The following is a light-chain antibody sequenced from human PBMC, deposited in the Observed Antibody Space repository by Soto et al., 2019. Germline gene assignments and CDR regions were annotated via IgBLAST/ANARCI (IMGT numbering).Light chain of an antibody. V-gene: IGKV1-17*01. CDR1: QGITKD. CDR3: LQYNSYPWT. CDR2: AAS. J-gene: IGKJ1*01. Sequence: DIPMTQSPSSLSASVGDRVTITCRASQGITKDLGWYQQKPGKAPKRLIYAASSLKSGVPSRFSGSGSGTEFTLTISSPQHEDFATYYCLQYNSYPWTFGQGTKVEIK.